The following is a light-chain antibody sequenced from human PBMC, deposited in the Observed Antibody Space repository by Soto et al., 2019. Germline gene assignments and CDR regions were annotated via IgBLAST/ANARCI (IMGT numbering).Light chain of an antibody. CDR2: DAS. CDR3: QQYNKWPRT. V-gene: IGKV3-15*01. Sequence: EIVMTQSPATLSVSPGEGATLSCGASQSVSSNLAWYQQKPGQAPRLLIYDASTRATGTPARFSGSGSGTDFTLTSSILQSEDFAVYYCQQYNKWPRTFGQGTMLVIK. J-gene: IGKJ2*01. CDR1: QSVSSN.